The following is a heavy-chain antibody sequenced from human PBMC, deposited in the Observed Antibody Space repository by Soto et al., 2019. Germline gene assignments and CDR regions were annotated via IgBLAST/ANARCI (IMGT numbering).Heavy chain of an antibody. CDR3: ARDTLTSIAARSYYYGMDV. CDR2: IYYSGST. V-gene: IGHV4-30-4*01. J-gene: IGHJ6*02. D-gene: IGHD6-6*01. Sequence: SETLSLTCTVSGGSISSGDYYWSWILQPPGKGLEWIGYIYYSGSTYYNPSLKSRVTISVDTSKNQFSLKLSSVTAADTAVYYCARDTLTSIAARSYYYGMDVWGQGTTVTVSS. CDR1: GGSISSGDYY.